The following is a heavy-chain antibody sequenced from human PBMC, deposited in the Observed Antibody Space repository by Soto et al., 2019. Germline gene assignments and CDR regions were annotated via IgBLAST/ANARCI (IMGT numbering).Heavy chain of an antibody. CDR1: GGSVSSGSYY. Sequence: QVQLQESGPGLVKPSETLSLTCTVSGGSVSSGSYYWSWIRQPPGKGLEWIGYIYYSGSTNYNPSLKSLVTISVDTSKNQFSLKLSSLTAADTAVYYCARVPGYCSGASCYYYYGMDVWGQATTFTVSS. CDR3: ARVPGYCSGASCYYYYGMDV. J-gene: IGHJ6*02. CDR2: IYYSGST. D-gene: IGHD2-15*01. V-gene: IGHV4-61*01.